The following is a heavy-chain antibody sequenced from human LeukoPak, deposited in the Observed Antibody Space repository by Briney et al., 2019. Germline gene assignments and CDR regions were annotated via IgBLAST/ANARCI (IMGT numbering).Heavy chain of an antibody. CDR2: ISTSVSTI. D-gene: IGHD6-19*01. CDR1: GFTFSDYY. CDR3: VRRAVSGEEALDFDY. V-gene: IGHV3-11*04. Sequence: GGSLRLARAASGFTFSDYYMSWIRQAPGKLLEWVSYISTSVSTIYYADSVKGRCTTCTDNAKNSLYLQMNSLRAEETAVYYCVRRAVSGEEALDFDYWGQGTLVTVSS. J-gene: IGHJ4*02.